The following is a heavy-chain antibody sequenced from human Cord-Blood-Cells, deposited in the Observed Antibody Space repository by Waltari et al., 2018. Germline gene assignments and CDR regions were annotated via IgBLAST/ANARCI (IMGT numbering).Heavy chain of an antibody. J-gene: IGHJ2*01. V-gene: IGHV4-39*01. CDR1: GGSISSSSYY. CDR3: ATVSGYSYGYWYFDL. Sequence: QLQLQESGPGLVKPSETLSLTYTVSGGSISSSSYYWGWIRQPPGKGLEWIGSIYYSGSTYYNPSLKSRVTISVDTSKNQFSLKLSSVTAADTAVYYCATVSGYSYGYWYFDLWGRGTLVTVSS. D-gene: IGHD5-18*01. CDR2: IYYSGST.